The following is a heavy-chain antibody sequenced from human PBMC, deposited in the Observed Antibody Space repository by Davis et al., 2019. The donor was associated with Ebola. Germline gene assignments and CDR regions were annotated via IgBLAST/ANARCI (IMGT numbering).Heavy chain of an antibody. CDR1: GYTFTSYA. V-gene: IGHV1-18*01. CDR3: ARAQFPTTSDH. CDR2: INPHNGNT. D-gene: IGHD1-1*01. Sequence: ASVKVSCNASGYTFTSYAMHWVRQAPAQRLEWMGWINPHNGNTNYAQNVQGRVIMTSDTATTTAYMEVGSLRSDDTAVYYCARAQFPTTSDHWGQGTLVTVSS. J-gene: IGHJ4*02.